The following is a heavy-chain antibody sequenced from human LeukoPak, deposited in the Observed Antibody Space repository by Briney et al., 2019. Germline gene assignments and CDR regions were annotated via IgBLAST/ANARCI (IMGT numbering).Heavy chain of an antibody. CDR3: ARDDSPGGSYVRFGY. CDR2: ISSSSSYI. CDR1: GFTFSSYS. D-gene: IGHD1-26*01. Sequence: PGGSLRLSCAASGFTFSSYSMNWVRQAPGKGLEWVSSISSSSSYIYYADSVKGRFTISRDNAKNSLYLQMNSLRAEDTAVYYCARDDSPGGSYVRFGYWGQGTLVTVSS. V-gene: IGHV3-21*04. J-gene: IGHJ4*02.